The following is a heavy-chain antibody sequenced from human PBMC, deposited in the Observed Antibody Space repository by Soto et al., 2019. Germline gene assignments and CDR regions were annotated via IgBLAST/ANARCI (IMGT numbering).Heavy chain of an antibody. CDR3: ARDLEPGDFWNYGMDV. D-gene: IGHD3-3*01. Sequence: GGSLRLSCAASGFTFSSYGMHWVRQAPGKGLEWVAVIWYDGSNKYNADSVKGRFTISRDNSKNTLYLQMNSLRAEDTAVYYCARDLEPGDFWNYGMDVWGQGTTVTVSS. V-gene: IGHV3-33*01. CDR1: GFTFSSYG. J-gene: IGHJ6*02. CDR2: IWYDGSNK.